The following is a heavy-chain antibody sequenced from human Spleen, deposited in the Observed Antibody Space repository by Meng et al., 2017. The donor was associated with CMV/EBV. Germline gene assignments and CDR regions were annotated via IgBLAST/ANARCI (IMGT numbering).Heavy chain of an antibody. CDR3: ARRVCNSISCPGRDYYFDS. CDR1: GFTFSSHW. D-gene: IGHD2-2*01. CDR2: INSDGSST. Sequence: GESLKISCAASGFTFSSHWMHWVRQVPGKGLVWVSRINSDGSSTIYADSVKGRFTISRDNAKNTLYLQMNSLRAADTAVYYCARRVCNSISCPGRDYYFDSWGRGTLVTVSS. J-gene: IGHJ4*02. V-gene: IGHV3-74*01.